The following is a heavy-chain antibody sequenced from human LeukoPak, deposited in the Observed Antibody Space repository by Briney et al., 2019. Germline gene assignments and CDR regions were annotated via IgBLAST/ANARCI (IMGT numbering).Heavy chain of an antibody. V-gene: IGHV4-34*01. CDR2: INHSGST. Sequence: SETLSLTCAVYGGSFSGYYWSWIRQPPGKGLEWIGEINHSGSTNYNPSLKSRVTMSVDTSKNQFSLKLSSVTAADTAVYYCAAAINYDILTGYFYWGQGTLVTVSS. CDR3: AAAINYDILTGYFY. D-gene: IGHD3-9*01. CDR1: GGSFSGYY. J-gene: IGHJ4*02.